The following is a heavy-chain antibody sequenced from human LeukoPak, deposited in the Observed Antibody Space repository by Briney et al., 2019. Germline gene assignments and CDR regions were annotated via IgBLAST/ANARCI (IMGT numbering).Heavy chain of an antibody. CDR1: GFTFDDYG. D-gene: IGHD2-2*01. J-gene: IGHJ6*02. Sequence: PGGSLRLSCAASGFTFDDYGMSWVRHAPGKGLEWVSGINWNGGSTVYADSVKGRFTISRENDKNSLYLQMNSLRAEDTAFYYCARDYCSSTSFGCYYGMDVWGQGTTVTVSS. V-gene: IGHV3-20*04. CDR3: ARDYCSSTSFGCYYGMDV. CDR2: INWNGGST.